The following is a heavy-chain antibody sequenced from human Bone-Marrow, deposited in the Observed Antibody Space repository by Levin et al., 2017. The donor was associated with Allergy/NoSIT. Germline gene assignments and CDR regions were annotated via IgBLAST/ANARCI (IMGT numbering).Heavy chain of an antibody. Sequence: GGSLRLSCAPSGFFFSGYAIHWVRQPPGKGLEWVSSIRSTGAYMHYADSVKGRFTISRDNAKKLLFLQMSSLRAEDTAMYYCASRIAAPGGLDVWGQGTTVTVSS. CDR1: GFFFSGYA. CDR3: ASRIAAPGGLDV. D-gene: IGHD6-25*01. J-gene: IGHJ6*02. CDR2: IRSTGAYM. V-gene: IGHV3-21*01.